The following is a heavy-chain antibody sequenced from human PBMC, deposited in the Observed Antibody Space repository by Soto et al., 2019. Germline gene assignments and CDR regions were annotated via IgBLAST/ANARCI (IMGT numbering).Heavy chain of an antibody. D-gene: IGHD6-19*01. J-gene: IGHJ4*02. V-gene: IGHV2-5*02. CDR1: GFSFSTSQVG. CDR2: ITWADGR. CDR3: AHRPGGYMSGWENGYFDY. Sequence: QITLNESGPTRVKPTQNLTLTCTFSGFSFSTSQVGVGWIRQPPGKAQVWLALITWADGRRYSPSLRSRRTITKDTAKNQVVLTLTNMDPVDTGTYYCAHRPGGYMSGWENGYFDYWGRGVPVTVSS.